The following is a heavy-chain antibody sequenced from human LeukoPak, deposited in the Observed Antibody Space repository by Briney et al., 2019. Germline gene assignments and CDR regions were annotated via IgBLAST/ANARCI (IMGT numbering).Heavy chain of an antibody. CDR2: IYYSGRT. Sequence: PSETLSLTRTVSGGSISSYYWSWIRHPPGKGLEWCGYIYYSGRTNSNPSLNRRVTISVDKSKNQFSLEMTSVTAADTAVYYCATLRLMVYDNGFDIWGQGTMVTVSS. J-gene: IGHJ3*02. D-gene: IGHD2-8*01. CDR1: GGSISSYY. V-gene: IGHV4-59*12. CDR3: ATLRLMVYDNGFDI.